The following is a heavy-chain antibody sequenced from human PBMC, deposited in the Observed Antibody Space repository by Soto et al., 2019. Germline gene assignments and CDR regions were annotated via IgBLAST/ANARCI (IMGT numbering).Heavy chain of an antibody. V-gene: IGHV4-34*01. J-gene: IGHJ4*02. CDR1: GGSFSGYY. Sequence: SETLSLTCAVYGGSFSGYYWSWIRQPPGKGLEWIGEINHSGSTNYNPSLKSRVTISVDTSKNQFSLKLSSVTAADTAVYYCARLRYFDWLPLRYYFDYWGKGTLFTVSS. CDR3: ARLRYFDWLPLRYYFDY. D-gene: IGHD3-9*01. CDR2: INHSGST.